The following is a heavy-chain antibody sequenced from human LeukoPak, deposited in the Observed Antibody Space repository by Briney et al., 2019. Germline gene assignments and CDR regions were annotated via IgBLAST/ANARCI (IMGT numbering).Heavy chain of an antibody. D-gene: IGHD3-16*02. CDR1: GFTVSSYA. V-gene: IGHV3-23*01. CDR3: AKTRRRVTFGGVIGHDAFDI. Sequence: GGSLRLSCAASGFTVSSYAMSWVRQAPGKGLEWVSAISGSGDSTYYADSVKGRFTISRDNSKNTLYLQMNSLRAEDTAVYYCAKTRRRVTFGGVIGHDAFDIWGQGTMVTVSS. CDR2: ISGSGDST. J-gene: IGHJ3*02.